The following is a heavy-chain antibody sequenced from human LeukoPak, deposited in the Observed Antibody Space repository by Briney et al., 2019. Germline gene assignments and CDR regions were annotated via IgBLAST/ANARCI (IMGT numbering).Heavy chain of an antibody. CDR1: GFTFSSYV. Sequence: GGSLRLSCAASGFTFSSYVMHWVRQAPGKGLEYVSAINGNGDYTYYADSVKGRSTISRDNSKNTLSLQMSSLRAEDTAVYYCLKPFDYWGQGTLVTVSS. J-gene: IGHJ4*02. CDR3: LKPFDY. V-gene: IGHV3-64D*09. CDR2: INGNGDYT.